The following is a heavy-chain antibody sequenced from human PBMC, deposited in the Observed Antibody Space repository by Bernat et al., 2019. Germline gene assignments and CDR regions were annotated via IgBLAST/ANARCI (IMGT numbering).Heavy chain of an antibody. CDR3: AKDIGSSSWSYYYYGMDV. V-gene: IGHV3-43*02. CDR2: ISGDGGST. D-gene: IGHD6-13*01. Sequence: EVQLVESGGGVVQPGGSLRLSCAASGFTFDDYAMHWVRQAPGKGLEWVSLISGDGGSTYYADSGKGRFTISRDNSKNSLYLQMNSLRTEDTALYYCAKDIGSSSWSYYYYGMDVWGQGTTVTVSS. CDR1: GFTFDDYA. J-gene: IGHJ6*02.